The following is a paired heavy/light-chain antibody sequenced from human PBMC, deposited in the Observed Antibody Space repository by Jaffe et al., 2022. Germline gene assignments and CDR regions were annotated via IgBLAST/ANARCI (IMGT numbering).Heavy chain of an antibody. V-gene: IGHV4-61*08. J-gene: IGHJ4*02. CDR2: VSYIGST. CDR3: ARFYQLLTSYPFDY. Sequence: QVPLQESGPGLVKPSETLSLTCTVSGGSVSSEGYFWNWIRQPPGKGLEWIGYVSYIGSTTYNPSLKSRVTISLDTSKNQFSLKLNSVTAADTAVYFCARFYQLLTSYPFDYWGQGTLVTVSS. CDR1: GGSVSSEGYF. D-gene: IGHD2-2*01.
Light chain of an antibody. CDR2: DAS. V-gene: IGKV1-39*01. CDR3: QQSYIAPRT. Sequence: DIQMTQSPSSLSASVGDRVTITCRASQIIGTHFNWYHQKPGKAPKLLIYDASSLQSGVPSRFSGSGSGTDFTLTISSLQPEDFGTYYCQQSYIAPRTFGQGTNVELK. CDR1: QIIGTH. J-gene: IGKJ1*01.